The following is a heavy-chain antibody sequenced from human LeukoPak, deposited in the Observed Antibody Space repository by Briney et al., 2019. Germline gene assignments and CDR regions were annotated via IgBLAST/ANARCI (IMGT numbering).Heavy chain of an antibody. CDR3: AGMRSGSYYDY. Sequence: GGSLRLSCAASGFTFSSYSMNWVRQAPGKGLEWVSSISSSSSYIYYADSVKGRFTISRDNAKNSLYLQVNSLRAEDTAVYYCAGMRSGSYYDYWGQGTLVTVSS. CDR1: GFTFSSYS. CDR2: ISSSSSYI. V-gene: IGHV3-21*01. J-gene: IGHJ4*02. D-gene: IGHD1-26*01.